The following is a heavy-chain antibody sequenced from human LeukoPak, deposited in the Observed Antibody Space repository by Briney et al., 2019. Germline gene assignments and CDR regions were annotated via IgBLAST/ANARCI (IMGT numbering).Heavy chain of an antibody. CDR2: ISSSSSYI. CDR1: GFTFSSYS. CDR3: ARDRDYYDSSGYYFP. Sequence: PGGSLRLSCAASGFTFSSYSMTWVRQAPGKGLEWVSSISSSSSYIYYADSVKGRFTISRDNAKNSQYLQMNSLRAEDTAVYYCARDRDYYDSSGYYFPWGQGTLVTVSS. D-gene: IGHD3-22*01. V-gene: IGHV3-21*01. J-gene: IGHJ5*02.